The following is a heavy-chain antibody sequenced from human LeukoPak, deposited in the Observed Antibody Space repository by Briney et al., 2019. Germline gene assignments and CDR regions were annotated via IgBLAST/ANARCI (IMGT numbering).Heavy chain of an antibody. CDR2: ISYIGST. J-gene: IGHJ3*02. V-gene: IGHV4-59*11. D-gene: IGHD4-17*01. CDR3: ARDLITVTKGFDI. Sequence: PSETLPLTCAVSTDSISSHYWSWIRQPPGKGLEWIGYISYIGSTNYNPSLKSRVTISIDTSKNQFSLKLRSVTAADTTVYYCARDLITVTKGFDIWGQGTMVSVSS. CDR1: TDSISSHY.